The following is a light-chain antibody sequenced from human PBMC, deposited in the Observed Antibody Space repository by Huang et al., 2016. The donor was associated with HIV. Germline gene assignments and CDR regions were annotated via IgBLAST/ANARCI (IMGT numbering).Light chain of an antibody. Sequence: EIVLTQSPATLSLSPGERATLSCRASQSVGSYLAWDQQRPGQAPRLLIYDAASRATGLPARFSGSGSGTDFTLTIGSLAPEDSAVYYCQQRSDWPTFGQGTKVEIK. V-gene: IGKV3-11*01. J-gene: IGKJ1*01. CDR1: QSVGSY. CDR3: QQRSDWPT. CDR2: DAA.